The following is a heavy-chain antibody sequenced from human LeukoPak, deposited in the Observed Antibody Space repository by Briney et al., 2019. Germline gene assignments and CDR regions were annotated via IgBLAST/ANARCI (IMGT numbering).Heavy chain of an antibody. CDR2: ISDGVGTT. Sequence: GGSLRLSCAASGFTFSSYGMSWVRQAPGKGLEWVSGISDGVGTTYYADSVKGRFTISRDNSKNTLYLQMNSLRAEDTAIYYCAKYYSWNYGAQYFQHWGQGTLVTVSS. CDR1: GFTFSSYG. J-gene: IGHJ1*01. CDR3: AKYYSWNYGAQYFQH. D-gene: IGHD1-7*01. V-gene: IGHV3-23*01.